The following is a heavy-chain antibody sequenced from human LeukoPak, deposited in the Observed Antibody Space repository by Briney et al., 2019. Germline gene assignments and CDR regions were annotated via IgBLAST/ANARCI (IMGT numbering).Heavy chain of an antibody. CDR1: GYTFTSYG. CDR2: ISAYNGNT. J-gene: IGHJ4*02. V-gene: IGHV1-18*01. CDR3: ARVTEEWGGDYYFDY. D-gene: IGHD1-26*01. Sequence: GASVKVSCKASGYTFTSYGISWVRQAPGQGLEWMGWISAYNGNTNYAQKLQGRVTMTTDTSTSTAYMELRSLRSDDTAVYYCARVTEEWGGDYYFDYWGQGTLVTVSS.